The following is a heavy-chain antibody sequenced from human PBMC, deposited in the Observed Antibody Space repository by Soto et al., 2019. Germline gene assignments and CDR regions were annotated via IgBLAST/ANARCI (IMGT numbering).Heavy chain of an antibody. Sequence: QVQLQESGPGLVKPSGTLSLTCAVSSGSISSSNWWSWVRQPPGKGLEWIGEIYHSGSTNYNPSLTSRVTISVDKSKNQFSLKLSSVTAADSAVYYGARAYYDILTGHTYYYYYMDVWGKGTTVTVSS. J-gene: IGHJ6*03. CDR2: IYHSGST. CDR1: SGSISSSNW. V-gene: IGHV4-4*02. CDR3: ARAYYDILTGHTYYYYYMDV. D-gene: IGHD3-9*01.